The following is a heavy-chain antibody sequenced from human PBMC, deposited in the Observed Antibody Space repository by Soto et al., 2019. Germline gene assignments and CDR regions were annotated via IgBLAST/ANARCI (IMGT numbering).Heavy chain of an antibody. CDR1: GGTFSSYA. D-gene: IGHD6-19*01. CDR2: IIPIFGTA. V-gene: IGHV1-69*12. Sequence: QVQLVQSGAEVKKPGSSVKVSCKASGGTFSSYAISWVRQAPGQGLEWMGGIIPIFGTANYAQKFQGRVTIPADESTSTAYMELSSLRSEDTAVYYCARALKQGYSSGWYRNWFDPWGQGTLVTVSS. J-gene: IGHJ5*02. CDR3: ARALKQGYSSGWYRNWFDP.